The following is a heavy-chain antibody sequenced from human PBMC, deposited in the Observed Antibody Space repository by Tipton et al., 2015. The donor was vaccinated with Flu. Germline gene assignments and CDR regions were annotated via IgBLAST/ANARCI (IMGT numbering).Heavy chain of an antibody. CDR1: GGSISSYY. D-gene: IGHD2-2*01. V-gene: IGHV4-59*08. Sequence: TLSLTCTVSGGSISSYYWSWIRQPPGKGLEWIGYIYYSGSTNYNPSLKSRVTISVDTSKNQFSLKLSSVTAADTAGYYCARHLDCSSTSCYWYYYYGMDVWGQGTTVTVSS. J-gene: IGHJ6*02. CDR3: ARHLDCSSTSCYWYYYYGMDV. CDR2: IYYSGST.